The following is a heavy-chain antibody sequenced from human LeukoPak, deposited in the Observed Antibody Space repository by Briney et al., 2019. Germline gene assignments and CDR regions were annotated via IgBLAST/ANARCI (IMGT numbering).Heavy chain of an antibody. J-gene: IGHJ4*02. V-gene: IGHV4-31*03. CDR3: ASFLMVRGVIIMDY. D-gene: IGHD3-10*01. CDR1: GASISSGGYY. Sequence: PSETLSLTCTVSGASISSGGYYWSWIRQHPGKGLEWIGYIYYSGSTYYNPSLKSRVTISVDTSKNQFSLKLSSVTAADTAVYYCASFLMVRGVIIMDYWGQGTLVTVSS. CDR2: IYYSGST.